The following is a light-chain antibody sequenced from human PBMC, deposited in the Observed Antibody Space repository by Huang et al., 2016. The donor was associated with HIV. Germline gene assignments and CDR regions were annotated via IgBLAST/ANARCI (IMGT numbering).Light chain of an antibody. CDR3: QQTYTGVT. Sequence: DIQMTQSPSSLSASVGDRVTITCRASQSINTYLNWFQQKPGKAPKVLISAASTLQRGVPSRFSGGGSGTHFTLTITSLQPEVFATYYCQQTYTGVTFGQGTKVEIK. CDR1: QSINTY. J-gene: IGKJ1*01. CDR2: AAS. V-gene: IGKV1-39*01.